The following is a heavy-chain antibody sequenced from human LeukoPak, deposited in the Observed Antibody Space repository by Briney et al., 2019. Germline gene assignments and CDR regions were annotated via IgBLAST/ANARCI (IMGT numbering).Heavy chain of an antibody. V-gene: IGHV1-18*01. D-gene: IGHD3-10*01. Sequence: ASVKVSCKASGYTFTSYGISWVRQAPGQGLEWMGWISAYNGNTNYAQKLQGRVTMTTDTSTSTAYMELRSLRSDDTAVYYCARDQSGWFGERTQDAFDIWGQGTMVTVSS. CDR2: ISAYNGNT. J-gene: IGHJ3*02. CDR3: ARDQSGWFGERTQDAFDI. CDR1: GYTFTSYG.